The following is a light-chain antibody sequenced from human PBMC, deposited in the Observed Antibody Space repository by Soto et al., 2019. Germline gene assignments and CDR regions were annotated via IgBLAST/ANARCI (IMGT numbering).Light chain of an antibody. CDR3: QTWGTGIVV. Sequence: QLVLTHSPSASASLGASVKLTCTLSSGHSSYAIAWHQQQPEKGPRYLMKLNSDGSHNKGDGIPDRFSGSSSGAERYFTISSLQSEDEADYYCQTWGTGIVVFGGGTKVTVL. V-gene: IGLV4-69*01. J-gene: IGLJ2*01. CDR1: SGHSSYA. CDR2: LNSDGSH.